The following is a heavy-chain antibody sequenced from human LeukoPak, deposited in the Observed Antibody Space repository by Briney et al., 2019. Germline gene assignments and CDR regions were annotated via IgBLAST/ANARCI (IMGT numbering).Heavy chain of an antibody. V-gene: IGHV1-18*01. CDR2: ISAYNGNT. Sequence: VASVKVSCTASGYTFTSYGISWVRQAPGQGLEWMGWISAYNGNTNYAQKLQGRVTMTTDTSTSTAYMELRSLRSDDTAVYYCARAHHPGYCSSTSCPRGDWFDPWGQGTLVTVSS. CDR3: ARAHHPGYCSSTSCPRGDWFDP. D-gene: IGHD2-2*01. J-gene: IGHJ5*02. CDR1: GYTFTSYG.